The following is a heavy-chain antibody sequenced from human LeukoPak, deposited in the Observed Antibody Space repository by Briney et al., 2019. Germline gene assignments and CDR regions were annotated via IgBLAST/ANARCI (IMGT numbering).Heavy chain of an antibody. Sequence: PSETLSLTCTVSGASISSGSFYWSWVRQPAGKGLEWIGYIYYSGSTNYNPSLKSRVTISVDTSKNQFSLKLSSVTAADTAVYYCARGDDYGGNYNWGQGTLVTVSS. J-gene: IGHJ4*02. CDR2: IYYSGST. CDR3: ARGDDYGGNYN. V-gene: IGHV4-61*10. D-gene: IGHD4-23*01. CDR1: GASISSGSFY.